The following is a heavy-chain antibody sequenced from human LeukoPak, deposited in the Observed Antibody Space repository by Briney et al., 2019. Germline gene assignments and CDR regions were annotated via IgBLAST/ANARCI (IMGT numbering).Heavy chain of an antibody. V-gene: IGHV1-3*01. Sequence: GASVKVSCKASGYTFTSYAMHWVRQAPGQRLEWMGWINAGNGNTKYSQKFQGRVTITADKSTSTAYMELSSLRSEDTAVYYCARDLVSRDGYKVYFDYWGQGTLVTVSS. CDR1: GYTFTSYA. CDR3: ARDLVSRDGYKVYFDY. CDR2: INAGNGNT. J-gene: IGHJ4*02. D-gene: IGHD5-24*01.